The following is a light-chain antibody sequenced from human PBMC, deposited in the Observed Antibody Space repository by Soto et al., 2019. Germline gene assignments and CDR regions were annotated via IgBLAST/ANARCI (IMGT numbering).Light chain of an antibody. V-gene: IGKV3D-15*01. CDR3: QQYHNWPSVT. CDR2: GAS. Sequence: EIVMTQSPATLSVSPGESATLSCRASQRISTNLSWYQHKRGQAPRLLIYGASSRATGIPDRFSDSGSGTEFTLTISSLQSEDFAVYYCQQYHNWPSVTFGQGTKVDIK. J-gene: IGKJ1*01. CDR1: QRISTN.